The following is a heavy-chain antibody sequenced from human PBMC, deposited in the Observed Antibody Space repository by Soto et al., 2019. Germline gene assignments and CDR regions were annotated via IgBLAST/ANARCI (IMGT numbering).Heavy chain of an antibody. D-gene: IGHD3-10*01. Sequence: QVQLQASGPGLVKPSETLSLTCTVSGGSISSYYWSWIRQPPGKGLEWIGYIYYSGSTNYNPSLKSRVTISVDTSKNQFSRKLSSVTAADTAVYYCARVVAGVRGFDPWGQGTLVTVSS. CDR1: GGSISSYY. CDR2: IYYSGST. CDR3: ARVVAGVRGFDP. V-gene: IGHV4-59*01. J-gene: IGHJ5*02.